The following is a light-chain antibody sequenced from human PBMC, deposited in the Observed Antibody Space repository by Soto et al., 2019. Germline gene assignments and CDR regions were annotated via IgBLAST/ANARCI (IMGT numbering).Light chain of an antibody. CDR3: QEDDNWPPVT. J-gene: IGKJ4*01. CDR1: QNVSSN. CDR2: GAI. Sequence: EIVMTQSPAPLSASAGDRVTLYCRAGQNVSSNLAWYQQKFGQAPTLLVYGAITRATGLPARFRGSGSGTEVSLTGSSLQSEDFAVYCCQEDDNWPPVTFGGGTKVEIK. V-gene: IGKV3-15*01.